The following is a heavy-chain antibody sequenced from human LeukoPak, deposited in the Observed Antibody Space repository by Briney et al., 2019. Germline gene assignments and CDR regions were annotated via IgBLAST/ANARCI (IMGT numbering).Heavy chain of an antibody. CDR1: GFTFSSYA. V-gene: IGHV3-23*01. J-gene: IGHJ6*03. CDR2: ISGSGGST. Sequence: GGSLRLSCAASGFTFSSYAMSWVRQAPGKGLEWVSAISGSGGSTYYADSVKGRFTISRDNSKNTLYLQMNSLRAEDTAVYYCAKARITMVRGVIPYYYYYMDVWGKGTTVTISS. CDR3: AKARITMVRGVIPYYYYYMDV. D-gene: IGHD3-10*01.